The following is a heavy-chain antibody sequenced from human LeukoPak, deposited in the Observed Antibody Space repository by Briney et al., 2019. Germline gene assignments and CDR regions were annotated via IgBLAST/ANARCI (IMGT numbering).Heavy chain of an antibody. CDR1: GFTFDDYA. CDR3: AKLSPYGSGSYYNW. Sequence: PGRSLRLSCAASGFTFDDYAMHWVRQAPGKGLEWVSAISGSGGSTYYADSVKGRFTISRDNSKHTRYLQMNSLRAEDTAVYYCAKLSPYGSGSYYNWWGQGTLVTVSS. D-gene: IGHD3-10*01. J-gene: IGHJ4*02. V-gene: IGHV3-23*01. CDR2: ISGSGGST.